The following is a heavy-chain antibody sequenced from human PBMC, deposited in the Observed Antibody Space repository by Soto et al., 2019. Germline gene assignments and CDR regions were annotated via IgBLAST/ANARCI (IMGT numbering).Heavy chain of an antibody. J-gene: IGHJ4*02. Sequence: ETLSLTCSVSGVSINSYWWSWIRQPAGKGLEWIGRVYSSGTTDYNPSLNSRATLSVETSKNQFSLKLSSVTAADTAVYYCARDIGSYAYGEGYWGQGIQVTVSS. CDR2: VYSSGTT. D-gene: IGHD3-10*01. CDR3: ARDIGSYAYGEGY. CDR1: GVSINSYW. V-gene: IGHV4-4*07.